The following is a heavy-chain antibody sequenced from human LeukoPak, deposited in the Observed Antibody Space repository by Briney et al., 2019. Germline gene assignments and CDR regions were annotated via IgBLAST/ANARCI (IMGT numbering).Heavy chain of an antibody. CDR2: ISSSSSYI. V-gene: IGHV3-21*01. CDR3: ARAQWLVRYPFDY. D-gene: IGHD6-19*01. J-gene: IGHJ4*02. Sequence: PGGSLRLSCAASGFTFSSYSMNWVRQAPGKGLEWVSSISSSSSYIYYADSVKGRFTISRDNAKNSLYPQMNSLRAEDTAVYYCARAQWLVRYPFDYWGQGTLVTVSS. CDR1: GFTFSSYS.